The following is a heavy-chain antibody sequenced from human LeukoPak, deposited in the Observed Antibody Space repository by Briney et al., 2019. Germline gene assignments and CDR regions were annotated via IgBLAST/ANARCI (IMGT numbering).Heavy chain of an antibody. CDR3: AKDQNTVATAPFDY. CDR1: GFTFSSYA. J-gene: IGHJ4*02. V-gene: IGHV3-23*01. Sequence: GGSLRLSCAASGFTFSSYAMSWVRQAPGKGLEWVSAINSAGSTYYGDSVRGRFTISRDNSKNVLYLQMNSLRAEDTARYYCAKDQNTVATAPFDYWGQGTLVTVSS. D-gene: IGHD4-17*01. CDR2: INSAGST.